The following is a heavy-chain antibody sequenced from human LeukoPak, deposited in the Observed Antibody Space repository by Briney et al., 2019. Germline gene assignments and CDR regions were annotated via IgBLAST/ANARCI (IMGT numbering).Heavy chain of an antibody. CDR2: IVPILSTT. J-gene: IGHJ6*02. D-gene: IGHD3-16*01. V-gene: IGHV1-69*11. CDR1: GGSFSNYA. Sequence: SVRVSCKASGGSFSNYAISWVRQAPGQGLEWMGWIVPILSTTNYARKFQGRVTMTAGESTSTAYMELSSLRSDDTAVYYCARGPPPYTEGDLFYYYGLDVWGQGTTVTVSS. CDR3: ARGPPPYTEGDLFYYYGLDV.